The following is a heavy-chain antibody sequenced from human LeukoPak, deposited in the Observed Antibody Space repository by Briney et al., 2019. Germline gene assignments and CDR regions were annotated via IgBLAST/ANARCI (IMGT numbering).Heavy chain of an antibody. J-gene: IGHJ4*02. D-gene: IGHD3-9*01. CDR2: INHSGST. Sequence: SGTLSLTCAVYGGSFSGYYWSWIRQPPGKGLEWIGEINHSGSTNYNPSLKSRVTISVDTSKNQFSLKLSSVTAADTAVYYCARGGVKLRYFDWLLAFDYWGQETLVTVSS. V-gene: IGHV4-34*01. CDR3: ARGGVKLRYFDWLLAFDY. CDR1: GGSFSGYY.